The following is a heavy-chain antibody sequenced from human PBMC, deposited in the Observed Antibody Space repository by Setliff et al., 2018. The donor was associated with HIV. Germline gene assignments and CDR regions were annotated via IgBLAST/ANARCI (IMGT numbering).Heavy chain of an antibody. Sequence: ASVKVSCKASGYTFINFGITWVRQAPGQGLEWVGYISGYNGNTKYAQNVQGRVTMTTDTSTSTAYMESRSLRYDDTAVYYCARDPRSGYDSDTAMVTVYYYYMDVWGKGTTVTVSS. J-gene: IGHJ6*03. CDR3: ARDPRSGYDSDTAMVTVYYYYMDV. D-gene: IGHD5-18*01. CDR2: ISGYNGNT. V-gene: IGHV1-18*04. CDR1: GYTFINFG.